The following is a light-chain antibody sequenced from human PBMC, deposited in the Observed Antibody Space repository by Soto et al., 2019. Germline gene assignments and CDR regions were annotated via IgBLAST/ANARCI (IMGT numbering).Light chain of an antibody. CDR3: QPYYNCSPLT. J-gene: IGKJ4*01. CDR1: QSVSSN. V-gene: IGKV3-15*01. CDR2: GAS. Sequence: EIVMTQSPATLSVSPGERATLSCRASQSVSSNLAWYQQKPGQAPRLLIYGASTRATGISASFSGSGSWTDSTLAISTLQSEDFRLYYCQPYYNCSPLTFGGGTKVEIE.